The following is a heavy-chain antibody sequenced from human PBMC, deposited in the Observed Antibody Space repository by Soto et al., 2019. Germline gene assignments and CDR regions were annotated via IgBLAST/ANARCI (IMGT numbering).Heavy chain of an antibody. J-gene: IGHJ1*01. CDR3: ARGDYGGNLGYFQH. V-gene: IGHV4-30-4*01. Sequence: SETLSLTCTVSGGSISSGDYYWSWIRQPPGKGLEWIGYIYYSGSTYYNPSLKSRVTISVDTSKNQFSLKLSSVTAADTAVYYCARGDYGGNLGYFQHWGQGXLVTVSS. D-gene: IGHD4-17*01. CDR1: GGSISSGDYY. CDR2: IYYSGST.